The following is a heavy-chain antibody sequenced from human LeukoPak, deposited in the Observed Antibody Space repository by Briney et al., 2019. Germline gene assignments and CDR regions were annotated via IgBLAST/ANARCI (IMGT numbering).Heavy chain of an antibody. V-gene: IGHV3-74*01. Sequence: RGSLRLSCAASGVTFSTYWMHWVRQAPGKGLVWVSRIKNVGGTNYAASVQGRFTISTDNAKKTVSPQMNSLRPADTGVYYRARAPSEIGGYYPQYFRHWGQGNLVPLSS. D-gene: IGHD3-22*01. CDR1: GVTFSTYW. CDR2: IKNVGGT. CDR3: ARAPSEIGGYYPQYFRH. J-gene: IGHJ1*01.